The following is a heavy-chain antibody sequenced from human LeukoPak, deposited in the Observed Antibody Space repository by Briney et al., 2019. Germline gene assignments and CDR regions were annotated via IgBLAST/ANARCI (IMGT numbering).Heavy chain of an antibody. CDR2: ISSSGSTI. CDR3: ARKNYYDSSVAFDI. Sequence: PGGSLRLSCAASGFTFSDYYMSWIRQAPGKGLGWVSYISSSGSTIYYADSVKGRFTISRDNAKNSLYLQMNSLRAEDTAVYYCARKNYYDSSVAFDIWGQGTMVTVSS. J-gene: IGHJ3*02. CDR1: GFTFSDYY. D-gene: IGHD3-22*01. V-gene: IGHV3-11*04.